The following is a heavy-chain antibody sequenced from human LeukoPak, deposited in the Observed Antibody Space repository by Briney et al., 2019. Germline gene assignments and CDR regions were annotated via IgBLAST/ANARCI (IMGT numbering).Heavy chain of an antibody. CDR1: GFMFSSFA. CDR2: ISPTGATT. CDR3: AKGLGRARSGVPSGFDV. J-gene: IGHJ3*01. V-gene: IGHV3-23*01. D-gene: IGHD1-26*01. Sequence: GGSLRLSCATSGFMFSSFAMSWVLQAPGKGLEWVSGISPTGATTYDAKSVRGRFTISRDNSNNKLYLEMNSLRVDDTAIYYCAKGLGRARSGVPSGFDVWGQGTMVTVSS.